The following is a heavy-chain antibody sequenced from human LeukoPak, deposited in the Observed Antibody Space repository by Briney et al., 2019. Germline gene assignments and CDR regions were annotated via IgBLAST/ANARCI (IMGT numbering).Heavy chain of an antibody. CDR1: GFTFSSYW. D-gene: IGHD3-3*01. J-gene: IGHJ6*02. Sequence: PGGSLRLSCAASGFTFSSYWMSWVRQAPGKGLEWVANIKQDGSEKYYVDSVKGRFTISRDNPKNSLYLQMNSLRAEDTAVYYCTRDSYARSGSLYYYYGMDVWGQGTTVTVSS. V-gene: IGHV3-7*03. CDR3: TRDSYARSGSLYYYYGMDV. CDR2: IKQDGSEK.